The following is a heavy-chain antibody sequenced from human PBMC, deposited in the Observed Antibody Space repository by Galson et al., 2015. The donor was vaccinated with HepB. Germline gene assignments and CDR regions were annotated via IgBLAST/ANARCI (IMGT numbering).Heavy chain of an antibody. V-gene: IGHV3-66*01. CDR1: GFTVSSNY. CDR3: ARGRSHYYDSSGYATNWYFDL. J-gene: IGHJ2*01. D-gene: IGHD3-22*01. Sequence: SLRLSCAASGFTVSSNYMSWVRQAPGKGLEWVSVIYSGGSTYYADSVKGRFTISRDNSKNTLYLQMNSLRAEDTAVYYCARGRSHYYDSSGYATNWYFDLWGRGTLVTVSS. CDR2: IYSGGST.